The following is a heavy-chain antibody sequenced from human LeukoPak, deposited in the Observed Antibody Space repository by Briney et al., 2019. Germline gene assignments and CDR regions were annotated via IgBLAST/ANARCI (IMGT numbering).Heavy chain of an antibody. D-gene: IGHD3-22*01. J-gene: IGHJ5*02. Sequence: EASVKVSCKASGGTFSSYAISWVRQAPGQGLEWMGRIIPIFGIANYAQKFRGRVTITADKSTSTAYMELSSLRSEDTAVYYCARGYYDSSGYYLPYNWFDPWGQGTLVTVSS. CDR1: GGTFSSYA. CDR2: IIPIFGIA. V-gene: IGHV1-69*04. CDR3: ARGYYDSSGYYLPYNWFDP.